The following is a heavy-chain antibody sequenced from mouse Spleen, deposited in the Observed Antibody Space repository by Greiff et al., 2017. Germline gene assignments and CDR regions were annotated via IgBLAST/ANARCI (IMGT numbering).Heavy chain of an antibody. CDR1: GYAFSSSW. D-gene: IGHD1-1*01. CDR2: IYPGDGDT. J-gene: IGHJ2*01. V-gene: IGHV1-82*01. CDR3: ARSRITTVGYFDY. Sequence: QVQLQQSGPELVKPGASVKISCKASGYAFSSSWMNWVKQRPGKGLEWIGRIYPGDGDTNYNGKFKGKATLTADKSSSTAYMQLSSLTSEDSAVYFCARSRITTVGYFDYWGQGTTLTVSS.